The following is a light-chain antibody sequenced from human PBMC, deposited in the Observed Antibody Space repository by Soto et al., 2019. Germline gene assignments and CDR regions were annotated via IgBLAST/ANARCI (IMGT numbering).Light chain of an antibody. V-gene: IGKV3-20*01. J-gene: IGKJ1*01. CDR1: QSVSSNY. CDR2: SGS. Sequence: EIVLTQSPGTLSLSPGERATLSCRASQSVSSNYLGWYQKKPGQPPRLLIYSGSSRATGIPDRFSGGGSGTDFTLTIIRLEPEDFAEYYCHQYGSSLRTFGQGTKVDIK. CDR3: HQYGSSLRT.